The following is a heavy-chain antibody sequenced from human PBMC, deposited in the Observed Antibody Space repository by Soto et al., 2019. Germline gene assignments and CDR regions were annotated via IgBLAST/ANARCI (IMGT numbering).Heavy chain of an antibody. D-gene: IGHD3-9*01. CDR2: IIPILGIA. V-gene: IGHV1-69*02. CDR1: GGTFSSYT. J-gene: IGHJ6*03. CDR3: ASHYYDILTGYYSYYMDV. Sequence: ASVKVSCKASGGTFSSYTISWVRQAPGQGLEWMGRIIPILGIANCAQKFQGRVTITADKSTSTAYMELSSLRSEDTAVYYCASHYYDILTGYYSYYMDVWGKGTTVTVSS.